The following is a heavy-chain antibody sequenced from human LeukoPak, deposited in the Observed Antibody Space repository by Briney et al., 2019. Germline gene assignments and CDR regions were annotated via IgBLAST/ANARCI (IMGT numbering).Heavy chain of an antibody. J-gene: IGHJ4*02. Sequence: SSETLSLTCTVSGASINIYYWSWVRQPAGKGLEWIGRIYTSGSTNYNPSLKSRVTMSIDTSKNQYSLNLNSVTAADTAVYYCARTYSSDWFEYYFDYWGQGTLVTASS. CDR3: ARTYSSDWFEYYFDY. CDR2: IYTSGST. CDR1: GASINIYY. D-gene: IGHD6-13*01. V-gene: IGHV4-4*07.